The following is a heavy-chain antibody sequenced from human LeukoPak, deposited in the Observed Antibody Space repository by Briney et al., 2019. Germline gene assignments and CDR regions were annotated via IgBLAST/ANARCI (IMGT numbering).Heavy chain of an antibody. J-gene: IGHJ5*02. CDR1: GFTFSSYG. D-gene: IGHD6-13*01. V-gene: IGHV3-33*01. CDR3: ARGRRGSSWYLGWFDP. Sequence: GRSLRLSRAASGFTFSSYGMHWVRQAPGKGLEWVAVIWYEGSNKYYADSVKGRFTISRDNSKNTLYLQMNSLRAEDTAVYYCARGRRGSSWYLGWFDPWGQGTLVTVSS. CDR2: IWYEGSNK.